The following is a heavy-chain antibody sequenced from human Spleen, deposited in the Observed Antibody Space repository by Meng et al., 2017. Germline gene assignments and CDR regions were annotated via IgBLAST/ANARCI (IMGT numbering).Heavy chain of an antibody. CDR2: ISTYNDNK. V-gene: IGHV1-18*01. J-gene: IGHJ4*02. Sequence: QAHLVQSGSEPKKPAASVKVSCQAACYPCSTYGLTWVPQDHEQGLEWMVWISTYNDNKDSAQKLQGRVTMTTETSTSTAYMELMNLRSDDTAIYYSTSATTEQEIHFDYWGRGTLVTVSS. CDR1: CYPCSTYG. CDR3: TSATTEQEIHFDY. D-gene: IGHD1-1*01.